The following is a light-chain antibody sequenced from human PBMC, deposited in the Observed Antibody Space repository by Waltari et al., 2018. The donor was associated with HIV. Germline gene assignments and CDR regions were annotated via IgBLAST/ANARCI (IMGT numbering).Light chain of an antibody. CDR3: QQYDNWPPIT. CDR1: QSVRSN. J-gene: IGKJ5*01. Sequence: EIVMTQSPATLSVSPGERATLSCRASQSVRSNLAWYQQRPGQAPRLLISGASTRATVVPARLSGSGSGTDFTLTISSLQSEDFAVYYCQQYDNWPPITFGQGTRLEIK. V-gene: IGKV3-15*01. CDR2: GAS.